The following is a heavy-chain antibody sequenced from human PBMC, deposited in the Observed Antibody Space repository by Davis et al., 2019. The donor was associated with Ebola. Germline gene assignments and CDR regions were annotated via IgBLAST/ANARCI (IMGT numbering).Heavy chain of an antibody. J-gene: IGHJ6*02. CDR1: GGSFSGYY. D-gene: IGHD3-10*01. CDR3: ARGRRLWFGELFNYGMDV. CDR2: INHSGST. Sequence: MPSETLSLTCAVYGGSFSGYYWSWIRQPPGKGLEWIGEINHSGSTNYSPSLKSRVTISVDTSKNQFSLKLSSVTAADTAVYYCARGRRLWFGELFNYGMDVWGQGTTVTVSS. V-gene: IGHV4-34*01.